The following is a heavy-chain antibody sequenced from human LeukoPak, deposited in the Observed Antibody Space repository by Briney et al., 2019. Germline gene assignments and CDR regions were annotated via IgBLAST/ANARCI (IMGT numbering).Heavy chain of an antibody. CDR2: IRYDGSNK. Sequence: PGGSLRPSCAASGFTFSSYGMHWVRQAPGKGLEWVAFIRYDGSNKYYADSVKGRFTISRDNSKNTLYLQMNSLRAEDTAVYYCAKEAISSGWHFDYWGQGTLVTVSS. D-gene: IGHD6-19*01. J-gene: IGHJ4*02. V-gene: IGHV3-30*02. CDR3: AKEAISSGWHFDY. CDR1: GFTFSSYG.